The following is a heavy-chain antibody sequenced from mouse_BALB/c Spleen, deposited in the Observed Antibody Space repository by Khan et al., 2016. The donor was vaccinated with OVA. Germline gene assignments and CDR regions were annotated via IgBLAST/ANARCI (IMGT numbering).Heavy chain of an antibody. D-gene: IGHD2-1*01. CDR3: ASKSYGKGAY. CDR1: GYSITSGYY. V-gene: IGHV3-6*02. J-gene: IGHJ3*01. CDR2: ISYDGSN. Sequence: EVQLQESGPGLVKPSQSLSLTCSVTGYSITSGYYWSWIRQFPGNRLEWMGYISYDGSNNYNPSLKNRITITRDTSKKTFFLKLNSVTTEDTATDYCASKSYGKGAYWGQGTLVTVSA.